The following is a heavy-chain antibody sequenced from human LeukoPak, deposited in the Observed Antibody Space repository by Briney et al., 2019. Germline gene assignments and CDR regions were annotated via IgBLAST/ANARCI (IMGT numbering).Heavy chain of an antibody. D-gene: IGHD3/OR15-3a*01. V-gene: IGHV1-69*04. CDR3: ARVVGRRTGYFDL. CDR1: GDTFSSYA. J-gene: IGHJ2*01. Sequence: SVKVSCKASGDTFSSYAISWVRQAPGQGLEWMGRIIPILNITKYAQKFQGRVTIIADKSTTTAYMELSSLRSEDTAVYYCARVVGRRTGYFDLWGRGTLVTVSS. CDR2: IIPILNIT.